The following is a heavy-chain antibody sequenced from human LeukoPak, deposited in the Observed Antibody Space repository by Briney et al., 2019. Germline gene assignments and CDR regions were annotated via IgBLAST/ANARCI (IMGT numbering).Heavy chain of an antibody. J-gene: IGHJ4*02. Sequence: GRSVRLSCVATGFTFSSYGMHWVRQAPGKGLEWVAVIWYDGSNKHYADSVKGRFTISRDNSKNTLYLQMNSLRAEDTAVYYCAKNPFYDSSGYPFGYWGQGTLVTVSS. D-gene: IGHD3-22*01. V-gene: IGHV3-33*06. CDR1: GFTFSSYG. CDR3: AKNPFYDSSGYPFGY. CDR2: IWYDGSNK.